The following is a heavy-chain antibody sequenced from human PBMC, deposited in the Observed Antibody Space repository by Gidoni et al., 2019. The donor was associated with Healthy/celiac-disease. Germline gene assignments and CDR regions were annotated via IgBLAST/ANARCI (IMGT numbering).Heavy chain of an antibody. Sequence: QVQLVESGGGVVQPGRSLRLSCAASGFTFSSYAMHWVRQAPGKGLEWVAVISYDGSNKYYADSVKGRFTISRDNSKNTLYLQMNSLRAEDTAVYYCARISVVNDYWGQGTLVTVSS. CDR2: ISYDGSNK. J-gene: IGHJ4*02. D-gene: IGHD2-21*01. V-gene: IGHV3-30*04. CDR1: GFTFSSYA. CDR3: ARISVVNDY.